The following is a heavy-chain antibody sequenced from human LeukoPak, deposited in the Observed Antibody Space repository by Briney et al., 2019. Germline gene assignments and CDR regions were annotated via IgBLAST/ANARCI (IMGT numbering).Heavy chain of an antibody. CDR1: GFIFSSYW. D-gene: IGHD1-14*01. CDR2: IRQDESER. V-gene: IGHV3-7*01. Sequence: SGGSLRLSCAASGFIFSSYWMSWVRQAPGKGLEWVANIRQDESERYTVDSVKGRFTISRDNAKNSVYLHMNSLRAEDTAVYYCARDRRYYYYYYMDVWGKGTTVTISS. CDR3: ARDRRYYYYYYMDV. J-gene: IGHJ6*03.